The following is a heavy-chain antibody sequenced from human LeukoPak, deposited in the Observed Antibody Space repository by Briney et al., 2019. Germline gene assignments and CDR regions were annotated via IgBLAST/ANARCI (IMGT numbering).Heavy chain of an antibody. V-gene: IGHV1-2*02. CDR1: GYTFTGYY. Sequence: GASVKVSCKASGYTFTGYYLHWVRQAPGQGLEWMGWINPNIGVTDYAQNFQGRFTMTRDTSINTAYMELSILRSDGTAVYYCARGLHYDYVWGTYRNYYFEYWGQGTLLTVSS. D-gene: IGHD3-16*02. J-gene: IGHJ4*02. CDR3: ARGLHYDYVWGTYRNYYFEY. CDR2: INPNIGVT.